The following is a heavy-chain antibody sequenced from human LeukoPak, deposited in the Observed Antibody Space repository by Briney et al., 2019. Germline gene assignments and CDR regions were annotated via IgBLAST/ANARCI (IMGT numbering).Heavy chain of an antibody. D-gene: IGHD2-2*01. CDR3: ARGVRPVAMRNYFDY. Sequence: GGSLRLSCAASGFTVGDNYMSWVRQAPGKGLEWVSIMFSDGRSFSADSLRGRFTISRDNSRNTLYLQMSNLRAEDTAVYYCARGVRPVAMRNYFDYWGQGTLVTVSS. J-gene: IGHJ4*02. CDR1: GFTVGDNY. V-gene: IGHV3-53*01. CDR2: MFSDGRS.